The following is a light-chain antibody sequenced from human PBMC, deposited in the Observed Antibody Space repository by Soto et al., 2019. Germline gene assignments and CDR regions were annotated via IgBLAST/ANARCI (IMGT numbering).Light chain of an antibody. CDR1: SSNIGNNY. V-gene: IGLV1-51*01. Sequence: QSVLTQPPSVSAAPGQKVTSSCSGSSSNIGNNYVSWYQQLPGTAPKLLIYDNNKRPSGIPDRFSGSKSGTSATLGITGLQTGDEADYYCGTWDSSLSAAPYVFGTGTKLTVL. CDR3: GTWDSSLSAAPYV. J-gene: IGLJ1*01. CDR2: DNN.